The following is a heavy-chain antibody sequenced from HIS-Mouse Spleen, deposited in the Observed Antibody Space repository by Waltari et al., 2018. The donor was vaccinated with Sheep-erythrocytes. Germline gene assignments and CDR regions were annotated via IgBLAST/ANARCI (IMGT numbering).Heavy chain of an antibody. J-gene: IGHJ2*01. CDR1: GFPFSSSG. CDR2: ISYDGSNK. D-gene: IGHD1-1*01. V-gene: IGHV3-30*18. CDR3: AKVRTVNYWYFDL. Sequence: QVQLVESGGGVVQPGRSLSLSCSASGFPFSSSGMPWALQAPGKGLEWVAVISYDGSNKYYADSVKGRFTISRDNSKNTLYLQMNSLRAEDTAVYYCAKVRTVNYWYFDLWGRGTLVTVSS.